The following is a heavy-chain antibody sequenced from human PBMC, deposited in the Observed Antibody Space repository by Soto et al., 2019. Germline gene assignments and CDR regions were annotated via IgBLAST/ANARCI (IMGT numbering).Heavy chain of an antibody. D-gene: IGHD3-10*01. CDR1: GFTFSSYA. J-gene: IGHJ4*02. CDR3: ARDFGYGSGSYYNAGDY. V-gene: IGHV3-30-3*01. Sequence: GGSLRLSCAASGFTFSSYAMHWVRQAPGKGLEWVAVISYDGSNKYYADSVKGRFTISRDNSKNTLYLQMNSLRAEDTAVYYCARDFGYGSGSYYNAGDYWGQGTLVTVSS. CDR2: ISYDGSNK.